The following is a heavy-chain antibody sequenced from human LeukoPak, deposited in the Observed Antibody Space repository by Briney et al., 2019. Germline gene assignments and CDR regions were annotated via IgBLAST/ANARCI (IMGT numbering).Heavy chain of an antibody. D-gene: IGHD1-1*01. J-gene: IGHJ4*02. CDR2: INPNSGCT. Sequence: ASVKVSCKASGYTFTGYYMHWVRQAPGQGLEWMGWINPNSGCTHYAQKFQGRVTMTRDTSISTAYMELSRLRSDDTAVYYCASLDKGNDVVFDYWGQGTLVTVSS. CDR1: GYTFTGYY. CDR3: ASLDKGNDVVFDY. V-gene: IGHV1-2*02.